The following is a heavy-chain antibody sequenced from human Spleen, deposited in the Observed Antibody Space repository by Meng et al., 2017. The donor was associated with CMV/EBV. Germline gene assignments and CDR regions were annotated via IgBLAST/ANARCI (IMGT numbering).Heavy chain of an antibody. CDR3: ARAEDSSSWPFDF. V-gene: IGHV3-30-3*01. J-gene: IGHJ4*02. CDR1: GFTFSSYA. CDR2: ISYDGSNK. D-gene: IGHD6-13*01. Sequence: GGSLRLSCAASGFTFSSYAMHWVRQAPGKGLEWVAVISYDGSNKYHADSVKGRFTISRDNSKNTLYLQMNGLSVVDTAVYYCARAEDSSSWPFDFWGQGTLVTVSS.